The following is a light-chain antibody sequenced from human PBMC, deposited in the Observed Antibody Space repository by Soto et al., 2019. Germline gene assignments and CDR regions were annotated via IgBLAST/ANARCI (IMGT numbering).Light chain of an antibody. CDR1: SSDLDGYNY. CDR2: DVS. J-gene: IGLJ2*01. CDR3: SPFPIGGNLVL. V-gene: IGLV2-14*01. Sequence: QSVLTQPASVSGSPGQSITISCTGTSSDLDGYNYVSWYQYHPGKAPKLMIYDVSNRPSGISNRFSGSKSGNTASLTISGLRARKEADNSGSPFPIGGNLVLFAEGPRWTVL.